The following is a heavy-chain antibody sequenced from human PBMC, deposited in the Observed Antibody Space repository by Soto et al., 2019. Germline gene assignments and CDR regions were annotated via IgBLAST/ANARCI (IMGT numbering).Heavy chain of an antibody. V-gene: IGHV4-39*01. D-gene: IGHD2-15*01. CDR3: ARRVYCSGGSCYPTDNWFDP. CDR1: GGSISSSSYY. CDR2: IYYSGST. Sequence: PSETLSLTCTVSGGSISSSSYYWGWIRQPPGKGLEWIGSIYYSGSTYYNPSLKSRVTISVDTSKNQFSLKLSSVTAADTVVYYCARRVYCSGGSCYPTDNWFDPWGQGTLVTVSS. J-gene: IGHJ5*02.